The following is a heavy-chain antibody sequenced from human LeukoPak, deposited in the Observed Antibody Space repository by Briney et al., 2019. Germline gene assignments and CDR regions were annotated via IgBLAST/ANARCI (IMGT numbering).Heavy chain of an antibody. D-gene: IGHD2-8*02. J-gene: IGHJ4*02. CDR2: IYIRGST. CDR3: ARGYWFYFDY. V-gene: IGHV4-61*02. Sequence: PSQTLSLTCTVSGGSISSGSYYWSWIRQTPGKGLEWIGRIYIRGSTSYNPALKSRVTISVDTSKNQFSLKLSSVTAAETAVYYCARGYWFYFDYWGQGTLVTVSS. CDR1: GGSISSGSYY.